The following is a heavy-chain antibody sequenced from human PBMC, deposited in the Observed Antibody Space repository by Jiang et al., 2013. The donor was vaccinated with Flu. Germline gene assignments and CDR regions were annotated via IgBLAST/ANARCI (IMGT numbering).Heavy chain of an antibody. CDR3: ARICSGSDCYSGGRVFWFDP. CDR2: VDPRSGVT. V-gene: IGHV1-2*02. CDR1: GYTFTDHY. J-gene: IGHJ5*02. Sequence: SGAEVKKPGASVTVSCKVSGYTFTDHYIHWVRQVPGLGLDWMGWVDPRSGVTHYAPRFQGRVTMTGDSSISTAFLDLSGLTSDDTAVYYCARICSGSDCYSGGRVFWFDPWGQGTLVTVSS. D-gene: IGHD2-15*01.